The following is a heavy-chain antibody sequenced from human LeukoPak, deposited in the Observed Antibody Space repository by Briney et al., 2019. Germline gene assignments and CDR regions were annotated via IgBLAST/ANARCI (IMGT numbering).Heavy chain of an antibody. Sequence: SETLSLTCTVSGYSISSGYYWGWIRQPPGKGLEWIGSIYHSGSTYYNPSLKSRVTISVDTSKNQFSLKLSPVTAADTAVYYCARVGLARGAFDIWGQGTMVTVSS. V-gene: IGHV4-38-2*02. D-gene: IGHD6-13*01. CDR3: ARVGLARGAFDI. CDR1: GYSISSGYY. J-gene: IGHJ3*02. CDR2: IYHSGST.